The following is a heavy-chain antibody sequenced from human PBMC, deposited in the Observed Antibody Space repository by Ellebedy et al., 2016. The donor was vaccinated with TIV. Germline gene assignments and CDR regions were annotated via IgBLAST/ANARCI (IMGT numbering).Heavy chain of an antibody. CDR1: GGSFSGYY. J-gene: IGHJ4*02. Sequence: SETLSLXCAVYGGSFSGYYWSWIRQPPGKGLEWIGEINHSGSTNYNPSLKSRVTISVDTSKNQFSLKLSSVTAADTAVYYCARGRYYYDSSGYYPPLDYWGQGTLVTVSS. D-gene: IGHD3-22*01. CDR3: ARGRYYYDSSGYYPPLDY. CDR2: INHSGST. V-gene: IGHV4-34*01.